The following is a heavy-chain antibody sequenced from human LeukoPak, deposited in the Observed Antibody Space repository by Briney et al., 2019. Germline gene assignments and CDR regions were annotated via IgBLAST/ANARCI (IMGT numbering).Heavy chain of an antibody. V-gene: IGHV1-69*13. CDR3: ATAPLGYCTRTSCYAGIRQYFDY. J-gene: IGHJ4*02. CDR2: IIPIFGTA. Sequence: ASVKVSCKASGYTFTSYGISWVRQAPGQGLEWMGGIIPIFGTANYAQKFHDRVTITADESTSTAFMELSSLRSEDTAMYYCATAPLGYCTRTSCYAGIRQYFDYWGQGTLVTVSS. CDR1: GYTFTSYG. D-gene: IGHD2-2*01.